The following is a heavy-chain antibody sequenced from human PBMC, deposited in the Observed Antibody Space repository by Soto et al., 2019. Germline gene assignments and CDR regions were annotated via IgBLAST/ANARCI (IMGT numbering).Heavy chain of an antibody. J-gene: IGHJ6*02. D-gene: IGHD5-18*01. CDR2: INHSGST. Sequence: PSETLSLTCAVYGGSFGGYYWSWIRQPPGKGLEWIGEINHSGSTNYNPSLKSRVTISVDTSKNQFSLKLSSVTAADTAVYYCARYSYGYHYYDGMDVWGQGTTVTVSS. CDR1: GGSFGGYY. CDR3: ARYSYGYHYYDGMDV. V-gene: IGHV4-34*01.